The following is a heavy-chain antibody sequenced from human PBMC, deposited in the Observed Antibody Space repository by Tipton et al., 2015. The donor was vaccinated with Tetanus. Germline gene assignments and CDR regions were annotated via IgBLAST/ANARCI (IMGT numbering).Heavy chain of an antibody. V-gene: IGHV5-51*01. CDR3: ARAHCTDGVCNFDF. CDR1: GYIFNNYL. J-gene: IGHJ4*02. Sequence: QLVQSGGEVKKPGESLKISCKGSGYIFNNYLIGWVRQKPGKGLEWMGIIYPGDSDTRYSPSFQGQVTISVDKSINTAYLQWSSLKASDTSMFYCARAHCTDGVCNFDFWGQGALVTVAS. CDR2: IYPGDSDT. D-gene: IGHD2-8*01.